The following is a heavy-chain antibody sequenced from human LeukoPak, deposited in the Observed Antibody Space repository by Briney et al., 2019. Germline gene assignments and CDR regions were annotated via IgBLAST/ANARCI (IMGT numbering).Heavy chain of an antibody. Sequence: PGGSLRLSCAASGFTFSQFWMNWVRQAPGRGLEWVANIDQSGGRNNYMDSVKGRFTISRDNAKNSLFLEMSSLRADDTAVYFCARDVEGGTFDIWGQGTTVTVSS. CDR1: GFTFSQFW. D-gene: IGHD3-16*01. CDR2: IDQSGGRN. CDR3: ARDVEGGTFDI. J-gene: IGHJ3*02. V-gene: IGHV3-7*05.